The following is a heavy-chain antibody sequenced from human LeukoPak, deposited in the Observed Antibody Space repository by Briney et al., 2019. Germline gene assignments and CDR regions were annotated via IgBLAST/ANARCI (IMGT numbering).Heavy chain of an antibody. Sequence: GGSLRLSCAASGFTFSSYAMSWVRQAPGKGLEWVSAISGSGGSTYYADSVKGRFTISRDNSKNTLYLQMNSLRAEDTAVYYCAKDYHIGAIAAANGQFDHWGQGTLVTVSS. D-gene: IGHD6-13*01. J-gene: IGHJ4*02. V-gene: IGHV3-23*01. CDR3: AKDYHIGAIAAANGQFDH. CDR2: ISGSGGST. CDR1: GFTFSSYA.